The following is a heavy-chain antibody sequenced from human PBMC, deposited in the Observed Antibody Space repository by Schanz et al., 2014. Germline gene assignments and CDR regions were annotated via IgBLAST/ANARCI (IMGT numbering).Heavy chain of an antibody. Sequence: QLQESGPGLVKPSETLSLTCTVSGGSISYSSYCWVWIRQPPGKGLELVGTLYYDGNTHYNPSPGSPVTISGDPPANQFSLTLTSVTAADTGIYYCSRRPSGTDYYGLDVWGQGTSVTVSS. CDR2: LYYDGNT. CDR1: GGSISYSSYC. CDR3: SRRPSGTDYYGLDV. V-gene: IGHV4-39*01. J-gene: IGHJ6*02. D-gene: IGHD1-1*01.